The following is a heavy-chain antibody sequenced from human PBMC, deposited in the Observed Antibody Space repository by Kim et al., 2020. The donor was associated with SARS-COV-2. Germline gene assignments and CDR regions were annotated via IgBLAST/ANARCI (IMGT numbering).Heavy chain of an antibody. V-gene: IGHV3-15*01. CDR3: TTETYYDFWSGNTKFDY. Sequence: VKSSFTTSRDESKNTLYLQMNSLKTEDTAVYYCTTETYYDFWSGNTKFDYWGQGTLVTVSS. D-gene: IGHD3-3*01. J-gene: IGHJ4*02.